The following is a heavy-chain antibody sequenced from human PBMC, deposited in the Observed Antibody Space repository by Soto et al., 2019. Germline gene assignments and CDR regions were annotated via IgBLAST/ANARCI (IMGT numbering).Heavy chain of an antibody. Sequence: ASVKVSCKASGYTFTSYGMNWVRQAPGRGLEWMGWINPGNGNTKYSQKFQGRVIIERDTSASTAYMELSSLRSEDTAVYYCAKHSKWSATSCHSGGSTCPLDYWGQGTQVTVSS. CDR2: INPGNGNT. J-gene: IGHJ4*02. CDR1: GYTFTSYG. V-gene: IGHV1-3*01. D-gene: IGHD2-2*02. CDR3: AKHSKWSATSCHSGGSTCPLDY.